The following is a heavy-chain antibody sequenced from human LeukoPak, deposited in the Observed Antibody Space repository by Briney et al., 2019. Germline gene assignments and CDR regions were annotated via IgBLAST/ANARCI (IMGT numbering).Heavy chain of an antibody. Sequence: SETLSLTCTVSGGSISSYYWSWIRQPPGKGLEGIGYISYSGTTNYNPSLKSRVTISVDTSKDLFSLRLTSVTAADTAVYYCARHSQHSRDLGSARNFDSWGQGTLVTVSS. CDR1: GGSISSYY. V-gene: IGHV4-59*08. CDR3: ARHSQHSRDLGSARNFDS. D-gene: IGHD7-27*01. CDR2: ISYSGTT. J-gene: IGHJ4*02.